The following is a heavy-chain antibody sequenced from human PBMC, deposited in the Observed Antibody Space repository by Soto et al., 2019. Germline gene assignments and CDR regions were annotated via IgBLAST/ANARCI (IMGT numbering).Heavy chain of an antibody. Sequence: SVKVSCKASGATFSSYAISWVRQAPGQGLEWMGGIIPIFGTANYAQKFQGRVTITADESTSTAYMELSSLRSEDTAVYYRARDSLIVGATWSFDYWGQGTLVTVSS. CDR1: GATFSSYA. J-gene: IGHJ4*02. CDR3: ARDSLIVGATWSFDY. V-gene: IGHV1-69*13. CDR2: IIPIFGTA. D-gene: IGHD1-26*01.